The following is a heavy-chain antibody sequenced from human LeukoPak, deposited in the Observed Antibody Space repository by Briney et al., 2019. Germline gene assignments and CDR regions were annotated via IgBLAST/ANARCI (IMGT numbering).Heavy chain of an antibody. CDR1: GYTFTSYG. D-gene: IGHD2-15*01. CDR2: ISAYNGKT. CDR3: ARDLGYCSGGSCYSSGLFDY. J-gene: IGHJ4*02. Sequence: SVKVSCKATGYTFTSYGISWVRQAHGQGIEWMGWISAYNGKTNYAQKLQGGVTMTTDTSTSTSYMELRSLRSDDTSVLYCARDLGYCSGGSCYSSGLFDYWGQGTLVTVSS. V-gene: IGHV1-18*04.